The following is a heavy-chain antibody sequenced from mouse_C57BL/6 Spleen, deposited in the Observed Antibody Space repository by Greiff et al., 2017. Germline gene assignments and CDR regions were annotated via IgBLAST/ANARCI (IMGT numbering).Heavy chain of an antibody. CDR1: GYTFTSYW. Sequence: QVQLQQPGTELVKPGASVKLSCKASGYTFTSYWMHWVKQRPGQGLEWIGNINPSNGGTNYNEKFKSKATLTVDKSSSTAYMQLSSLTSEDSAVYYCARVGPSYYEYDGAMDYWGQGTSVTVSS. J-gene: IGHJ4*01. V-gene: IGHV1-53*01. CDR3: ARVGPSYYEYDGAMDY. CDR2: INPSNGGT. D-gene: IGHD2-4*01.